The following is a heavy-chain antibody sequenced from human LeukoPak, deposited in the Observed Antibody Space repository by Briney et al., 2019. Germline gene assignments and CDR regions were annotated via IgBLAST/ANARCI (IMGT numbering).Heavy chain of an antibody. V-gene: IGHV4-61*01. D-gene: IGHD3-22*01. CDR1: GGSISSSSYY. CDR3: AGLKYYYDSSGYRAEYFQH. CDR2: IYYSGST. Sequence: PSETLSLTCTVSGGSISSSSYYWSWIRQPPGKGLEWIGYIYYSGSTNYNPSLKSRVTISVYTSKNQFSLKLSSVTAADTAVYYCAGLKYYYDSSGYRAEYFQHWGQGTLVTVSS. J-gene: IGHJ1*01.